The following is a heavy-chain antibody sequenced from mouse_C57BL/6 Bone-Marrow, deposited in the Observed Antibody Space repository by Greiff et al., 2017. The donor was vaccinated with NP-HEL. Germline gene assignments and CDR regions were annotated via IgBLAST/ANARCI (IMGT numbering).Heavy chain of an antibody. Sequence: QVQLQQPGAELVKPGASVKLSCKASGYTFTSYWMHWVKQRPGQGLEWIGMIHPNSGSTNYNEKFKSKATLTVDKSSSTAYMQLSSLTSEDSAVYYCARRLEFSYYFDYWGQGTTLTVSS. V-gene: IGHV1-64*01. CDR2: IHPNSGST. CDR1: GYTFTSYW. CDR3: ARRLEFSYYFDY. J-gene: IGHJ2*01. D-gene: IGHD1-2*01.